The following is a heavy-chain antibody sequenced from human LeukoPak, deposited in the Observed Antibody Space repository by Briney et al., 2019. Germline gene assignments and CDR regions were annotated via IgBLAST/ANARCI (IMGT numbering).Heavy chain of an antibody. J-gene: IGHJ4*02. V-gene: IGHV3-21*01. Sequence: PGGGLRLSCAASGFTFSSYSMNWVRQAPGKGLEWVSSIIISSSYIYYADSVKGRFTISRDNAKNSLYLQMNSLRAEDTAVYYCARGSVEWELLTPHFDYWGQGTLVTVSS. CDR2: IIISSSYI. D-gene: IGHD1-26*01. CDR3: ARGSVEWELLTPHFDY. CDR1: GFTFSSYS.